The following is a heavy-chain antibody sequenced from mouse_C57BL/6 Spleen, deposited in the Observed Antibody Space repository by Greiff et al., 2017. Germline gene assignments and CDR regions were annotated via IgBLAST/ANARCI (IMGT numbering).Heavy chain of an antibody. CDR2: INPYNGDT. V-gene: IGHV1-20*01. J-gene: IGHJ2*01. Sequence: VQLQQPGPELVKPGDSVKISCKASGYSFTGYFMNWVMQSHGKSLEWIGRINPYNGDTFYNQKFKGKATLTVDKSSSTAHMELRSLTSEDSAVYYCASGDYGSSYGYWCQGTTLTVSS. CDR1: GYSFTGYF. CDR3: ASGDYGSSYGY. D-gene: IGHD1-1*01.